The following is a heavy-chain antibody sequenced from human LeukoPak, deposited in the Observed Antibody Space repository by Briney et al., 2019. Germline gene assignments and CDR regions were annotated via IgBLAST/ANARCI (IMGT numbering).Heavy chain of an antibody. V-gene: IGHV1-8*01. J-gene: IGHJ4*02. Sequence: GASVKVSCKASGYTFTSYDINWVRQATGQGLEWMGWMNPNSGNTGYAQKFQGRVTMTRNTSISTAYMELSSLRSEDTAMYYCARDWGIQQWPPSYFDYWGRGTLVTVSS. CDR2: MNPNSGNT. CDR1: GYTFTSYD. D-gene: IGHD5-18*01. CDR3: ARDWGIQQWPPSYFDY.